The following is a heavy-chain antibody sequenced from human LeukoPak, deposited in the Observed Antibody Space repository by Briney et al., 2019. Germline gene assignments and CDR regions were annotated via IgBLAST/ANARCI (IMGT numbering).Heavy chain of an antibody. CDR3: ARGARYFDWLLFFDY. CDR1: GYTFTGYY. J-gene: IGHJ4*02. Sequence: ASVKVSCKASGYTFTGYYMHWVRQAPGQGLEWMGWINPNSGGTNYAQKLQGRVTMTTDTSTSTAYMELRSLRSDDTAVYYCARGARYFDWLLFFDYWGQGTLVTVSS. D-gene: IGHD3-9*01. V-gene: IGHV1-2*02. CDR2: INPNSGGT.